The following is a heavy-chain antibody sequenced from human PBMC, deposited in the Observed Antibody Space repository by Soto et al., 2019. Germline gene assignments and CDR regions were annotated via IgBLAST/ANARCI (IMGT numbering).Heavy chain of an antibody. CDR3: ATGKGLTGTNTPFDY. D-gene: IGHD1-7*01. CDR2: FDPEDGET. Sequence: ASVKVSCKVSGYTLTELSMHWVRQAPGKGLEWMGGFDPEDGETIYAQKFQGRVTMTEDTSTDTAYMELSSLRSEDTAVYYCATGKGLTGTNTPFDYWGQGTLVTVSS. CDR1: GYTLTELS. J-gene: IGHJ4*02. V-gene: IGHV1-24*01.